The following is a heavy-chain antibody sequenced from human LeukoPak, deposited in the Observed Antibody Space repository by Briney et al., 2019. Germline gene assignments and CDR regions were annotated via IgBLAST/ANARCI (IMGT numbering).Heavy chain of an antibody. Sequence: GGSLRLSCAASGFTFSSYAISWVRQAPGKGLEWVSSLSGSGGSTYYADSVKGRFTISRDNSKNTLYLQMNSLRAEDTAVYCCAKEGDNYDTSGYYAYWGQGTLVTVSS. J-gene: IGHJ4*02. CDR3: AKEGDNYDTSGYYAY. V-gene: IGHV3-23*01. CDR2: LSGSGGST. D-gene: IGHD3-22*01. CDR1: GFTFSSYA.